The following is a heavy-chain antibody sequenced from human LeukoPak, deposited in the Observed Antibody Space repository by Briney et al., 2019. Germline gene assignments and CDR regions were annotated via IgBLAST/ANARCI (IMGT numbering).Heavy chain of an antibody. CDR3: ARHDCSGGSCYPDYFDY. CDR1: GGSISSSSYY. CDR2: IYYSGST. J-gene: IGHJ4*02. Sequence: SETLSLTCTVSGGSISSSSYYWGWIRQPPGKGLEWIGSIYYSGSTYYNPSLKSRVTISVDTSKNQFSLKLSSVTAADTAVYYCARHDCSGGSCYPDYFDYWGQGTLVTVSS. D-gene: IGHD2-15*01. V-gene: IGHV4-39*01.